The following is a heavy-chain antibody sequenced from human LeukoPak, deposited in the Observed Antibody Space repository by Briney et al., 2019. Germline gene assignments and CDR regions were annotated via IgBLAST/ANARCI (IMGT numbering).Heavy chain of an antibody. D-gene: IGHD6-19*01. J-gene: IGHJ4*02. CDR1: GYTFTSYG. CDR3: ARSRLLGYSSGWYDY. Sequence: ASVKVSCKASGYTFTSYGISWVRQAPGQGLEWMGWISAYNGNTNYAQKLQGRVTMTTDTSTSTAYMELRSLRSDDTAVYYCARSRLLGYSSGWYDYWGQGTLVIVSS. CDR2: ISAYNGNT. V-gene: IGHV1-18*01.